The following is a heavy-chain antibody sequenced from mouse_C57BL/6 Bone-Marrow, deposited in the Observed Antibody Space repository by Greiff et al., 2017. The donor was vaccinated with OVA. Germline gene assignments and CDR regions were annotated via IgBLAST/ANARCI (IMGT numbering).Heavy chain of an antibody. D-gene: IGHD1-1*01. J-gene: IGHJ2*01. CDR1: GYTFTDYY. CDR2: INPYNGGT. Sequence: VQLQQSGPVLVKPGASVKMSCKASGYTFTDYYMNWVKQSHGKSLEWIGVINPYNGGTSYNQKFKGKATLTVDKSSSTAYMELNSLTSEDSAVDYCARRRITTVVADFDYWGQGTTLTVSS. V-gene: IGHV1-19*01. CDR3: ARRRITTVVADFDY.